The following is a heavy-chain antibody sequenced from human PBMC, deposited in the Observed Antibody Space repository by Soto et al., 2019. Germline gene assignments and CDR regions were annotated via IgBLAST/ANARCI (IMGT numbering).Heavy chain of an antibody. Sequence: PGGSLRLSCAASGFTFSSYWMYWVRQAPGKGLVWVSRTNSDGSDTSYADSVKGRFTISRDNAKNSLYLQMNSLRAEDTAVYYCARRLINGYSSSWYSGLLRDKSYGMDVWGQGTTVTVSS. V-gene: IGHV3-74*01. J-gene: IGHJ6*02. CDR3: ARRLINGYSSSWYSGLLRDKSYGMDV. D-gene: IGHD6-13*01. CDR1: GFTFSSYW. CDR2: TNSDGSDT.